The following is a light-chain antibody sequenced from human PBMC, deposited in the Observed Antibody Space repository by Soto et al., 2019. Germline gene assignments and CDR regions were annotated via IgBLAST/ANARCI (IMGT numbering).Light chain of an antibody. J-gene: IGLJ2*01. Sequence: QSVLTQPPSVSAAPGQRVTISCSGSSANIGGNYVSWYQHLPGSAPKLVIYDSDKRPSEIPDRLSGSKSGTSATLDITGLQTGDEADYYCGAWDGSLSVVLFGGGTKLTVL. CDR3: GAWDGSLSVVL. CDR1: SANIGGNY. CDR2: DSD. V-gene: IGLV1-51*01.